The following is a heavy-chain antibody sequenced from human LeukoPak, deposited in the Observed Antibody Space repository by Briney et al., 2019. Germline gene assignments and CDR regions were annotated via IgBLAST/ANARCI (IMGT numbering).Heavy chain of an antibody. J-gene: IGHJ4*02. V-gene: IGHV4-39*07. Sequence: PSETLSLTCTVSGGSISSGGYYWSWIRQPPGKGLEWIGEINHSGSTDYNPSLKSRVTISVDTSKNQFSLKVSFVTAADTALYYCARRVVPATIDYWGQGSLVTVSS. CDR3: ARRVVPATIDY. D-gene: IGHD2-2*01. CDR2: INHSGST. CDR1: GGSISSGGYY.